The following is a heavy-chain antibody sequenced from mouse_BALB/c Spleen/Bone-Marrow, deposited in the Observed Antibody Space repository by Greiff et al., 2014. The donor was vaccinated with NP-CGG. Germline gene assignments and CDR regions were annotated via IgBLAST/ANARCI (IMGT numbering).Heavy chain of an antibody. D-gene: IGHD1-2*01. CDR1: GYTFTEYT. CDR2: VNPNNGGT. Sequence: EVKLVEPGPELVKPGASVKISCKTSGYTFTEYTMHWVKQSHGKSLEWIGGVNPNNGGTIYNQKFKGKATLTVDKSSSTAYMELRSLTSEDSAVYYCARKDYGYNYVMDYWGQGTSVTVSS. CDR3: ARKDYGYNYVMDY. J-gene: IGHJ4*01. V-gene: IGHV1-18*01.